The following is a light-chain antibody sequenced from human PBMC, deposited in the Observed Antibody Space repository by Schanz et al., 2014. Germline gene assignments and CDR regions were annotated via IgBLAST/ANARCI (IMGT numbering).Light chain of an antibody. CDR2: DVS. V-gene: IGLV2-14*03. J-gene: IGLJ1*01. Sequence: SALTQPASVSGSPGQSITLSCTGTSSDVGGYNYVSWYQHHPGKAPRLMIYDVSKRPSGVPDRFSGSKSGNTASLTISGLQAEDEADYYCSSYTSRSTLYVFGTGTKLTVL. CDR1: SSDVGGYNY. CDR3: SSYTSRSTLYV.